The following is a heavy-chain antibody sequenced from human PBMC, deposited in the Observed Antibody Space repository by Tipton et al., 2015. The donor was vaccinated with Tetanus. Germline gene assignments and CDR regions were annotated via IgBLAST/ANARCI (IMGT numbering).Heavy chain of an antibody. Sequence: TLSLTCTVSGGSVRSGDFQWSWIRQPPGKGLEWLAYVSNSGRTNSNYDLKDRITISQDTSKTRFSLKLTSVTAADTAVYYCAGANYDSAKKGPFDSWGQGILVVVSS. CDR1: GGSVRSGDFQ. D-gene: IGHD3-3*01. V-gene: IGHV4-61*08. J-gene: IGHJ4*02. CDR2: VSNSGRT. CDR3: AGANYDSAKKGPFDS.